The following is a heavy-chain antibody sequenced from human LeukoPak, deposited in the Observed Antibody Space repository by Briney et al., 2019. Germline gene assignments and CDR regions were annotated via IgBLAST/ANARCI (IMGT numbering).Heavy chain of an antibody. Sequence: GESLKISCKGSGYSFSTNWIGWVRQMPGKGLEWMGLIYPSDSDTRYNPSFQGQVTISADKSISTAYLQWSSLKASDTAMYYCARENYDFWSGYHYYYMDVWGKGTTVTVSS. D-gene: IGHD3-3*01. V-gene: IGHV5-51*01. J-gene: IGHJ6*03. CDR2: IYPSDSDT. CDR3: ARENYDFWSGYHYYYMDV. CDR1: GYSFSTNW.